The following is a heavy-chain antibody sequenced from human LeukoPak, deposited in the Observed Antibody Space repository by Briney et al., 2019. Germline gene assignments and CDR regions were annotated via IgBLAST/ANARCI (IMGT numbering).Heavy chain of an antibody. D-gene: IGHD3-22*01. CDR3: AKEDYDSSGYYAPFFDY. CDR2: ISGSGGST. Sequence: GGSLRLSCAASGFTFSSYAMSWVRQAPGKGPEWVSAISGSGGSTYYAGSVTGRFTISRDNSKNTLYLQMNSLRAEDTAVYYCAKEDYDSSGYYAPFFDYWGQGTLVTVSS. J-gene: IGHJ4*02. V-gene: IGHV3-23*01. CDR1: GFTFSSYA.